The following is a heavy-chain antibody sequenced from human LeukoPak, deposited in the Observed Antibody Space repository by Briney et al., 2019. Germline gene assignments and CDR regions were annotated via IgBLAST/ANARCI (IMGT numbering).Heavy chain of an antibody. D-gene: IGHD2-21*01. CDR2: INPSGSST. V-gene: IGHV1-46*01. Sequence: GASVKVSCKASGYSFTSHYMHWVRQAPGQGLEWMGLINPSGSSTLYAQKFQGRVTMTRDMSTTTDYMELSSLRSEDTAVYYCTRSVRNGHIDYWGQGTLVTVSS. CDR1: GYSFTSHY. CDR3: TRSVRNGHIDY. J-gene: IGHJ4*02.